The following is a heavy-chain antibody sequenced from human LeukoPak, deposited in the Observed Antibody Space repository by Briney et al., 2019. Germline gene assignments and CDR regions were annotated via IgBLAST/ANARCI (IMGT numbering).Heavy chain of an antibody. CDR3: VREAAATLFDY. CDR1: GFTFSSYG. D-gene: IGHD1-26*01. J-gene: IGHJ4*02. V-gene: IGHV3-23*01. CDR2: ISGSGANT. Sequence: PGGSLRLSCAASGFTFSSYGMSWVRQAPGKGLEWVSAISGSGANTYYADSVRGRFSISRDNTQNSLSLQMNNLRAEDTAVYYCVREAAATLFDYWGQGTLVTVSS.